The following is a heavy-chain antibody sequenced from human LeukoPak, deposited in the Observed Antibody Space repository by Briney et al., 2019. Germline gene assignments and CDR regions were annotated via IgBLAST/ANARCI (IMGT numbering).Heavy chain of an antibody. CDR1: GGSIGSGGYY. V-gene: IGHV4-31*03. CDR2: IYNSGTT. CDR3: ARHLSSSWSNWFDP. J-gene: IGHJ5*02. D-gene: IGHD6-13*01. Sequence: SQTLSLTCTVSGGSIGSGGYYWNWIRQHPGKGLEWIGYIYNSGTTHIRPSLKSRVIISGDTSKNQLSLKLNSVTAADTAVYYCARHLSSSWSNWFDPWGQGTLVTVSS.